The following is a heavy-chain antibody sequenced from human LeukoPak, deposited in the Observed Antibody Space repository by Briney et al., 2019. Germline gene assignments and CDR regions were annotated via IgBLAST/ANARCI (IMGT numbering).Heavy chain of an antibody. D-gene: IGHD3-3*01. CDR1: GFSLSTSGVG. J-gene: IGHJ3*02. V-gene: IGHV2-5*01. CDR3: AHRSGITIFGVVKDPDAFDI. CDR2: IYWNDDK. Sequence: SGPTLVKPTQTLTLTCTFSGFSLSTSGVGVGWIRQPPGKALEWLALIYWNDDKRYSPSLKSRLTITKDTSKNQVVLTMTNMDPVDAATYYCAHRSGITIFGVVKDPDAFDIWGQGTMVTVSS.